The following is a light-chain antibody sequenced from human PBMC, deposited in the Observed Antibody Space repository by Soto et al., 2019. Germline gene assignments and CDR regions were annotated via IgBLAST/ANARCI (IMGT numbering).Light chain of an antibody. CDR2: GAS. V-gene: IGKV3-20*01. CDR3: QLYGNSPWT. Sequence: EIVLTQSPGTLSLSPGERATLSCRASQTISSTYLAWYQQKSGQAPRLLLYGASSRATGIPDRFSGTGSGTDFTLTISRLEPEDFAVYFCQLYGNSPWTFGQGTKVEIK. CDR1: QTISSTY. J-gene: IGKJ1*01.